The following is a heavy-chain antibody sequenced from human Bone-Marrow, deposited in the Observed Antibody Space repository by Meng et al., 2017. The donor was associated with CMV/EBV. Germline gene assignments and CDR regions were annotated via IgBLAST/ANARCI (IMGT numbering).Heavy chain of an antibody. CDR2: ISHSGST. CDR3: ARRRYNSYQGFFDY. V-gene: IGHV4-34*01. Sequence: SETLSLTCAVYGGSISDYYWSWIRQPPGKGLEWMGEISHSGSTNHNPSLKSRVTISVDTSKNQFSLKLSSLTAADTAVYYCARRRYNSYQGFFDYWGQGTLVTVSS. D-gene: IGHD1-1*01. CDR1: GGSISDYY. J-gene: IGHJ4*02.